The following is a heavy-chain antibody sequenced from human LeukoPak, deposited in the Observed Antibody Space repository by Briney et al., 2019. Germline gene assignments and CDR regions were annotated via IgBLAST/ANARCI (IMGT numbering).Heavy chain of an antibody. V-gene: IGHV3-11*04. CDR1: GFTFSDYY. Sequence: GGSLRLSCAASGFTFSDYYMSWIRQAPGKGLEWVSYISSSGSTIYYADFAKGRFTISRDNSKNMLYLQMNNLRPEDTAVYYCAKLGRYYDFWSGLDYWGQGTLVTVSS. CDR2: ISSSGSTI. D-gene: IGHD3-3*01. CDR3: AKLGRYYDFWSGLDY. J-gene: IGHJ4*02.